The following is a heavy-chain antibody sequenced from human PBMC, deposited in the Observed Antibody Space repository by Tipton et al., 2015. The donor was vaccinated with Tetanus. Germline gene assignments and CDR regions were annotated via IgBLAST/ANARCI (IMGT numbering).Heavy chain of an antibody. Sequence: SPRLSCAASGFKFDDHAMHWVRRLPGKGLEWVASINWNSFSLAYAGSVKGRFIISRDNGKNSLYLQMNSLRREDTALYHCVRGRGSWELGAGDSWGQGTLVTVSS. CDR1: GFKFDDHA. J-gene: IGHJ5*01. V-gene: IGHV3-9*01. CDR3: VRGRGSWELGAGDS. D-gene: IGHD1-26*01. CDR2: INWNSFSL.